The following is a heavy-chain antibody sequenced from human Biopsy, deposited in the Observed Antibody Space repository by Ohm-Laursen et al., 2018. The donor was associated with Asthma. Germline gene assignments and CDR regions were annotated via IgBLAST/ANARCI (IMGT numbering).Heavy chain of an antibody. CDR3: ARDIAFGGVHDF. D-gene: IGHD3-16*01. J-gene: IGHJ4*02. CDR2: ISSSGSSI. CDR1: GFTFSDYS. Sequence: GSLRLSCAASGFTFSDYSMTWIRQAPGKGLEWISYISSSGSSILYADSVKGRFTISRDNAKNSLHLQMNSLRAEDTAIYYCARDIAFGGVHDFWGQGTLVIVSA. V-gene: IGHV3-11*01.